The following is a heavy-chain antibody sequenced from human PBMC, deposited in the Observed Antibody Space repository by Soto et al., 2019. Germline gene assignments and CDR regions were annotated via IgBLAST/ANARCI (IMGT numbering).Heavy chain of an antibody. J-gene: IGHJ4*02. CDR2: IYWDNDS. V-gene: IGHV2-5*02. CDR3: AHRRGGYNWNDGNFDS. CDR1: GFSLSTSGVG. D-gene: IGHD1-20*01. Sequence: QITLEESGPALVNPTQTLTLTCTFSGFSLSTSGVGVGWIRQPPGKALEWHGLIYWDNDSRYSPSLRSRLTNTKDTSKIRVVLTLTDMGPVDTATYYCAHRRGGYNWNDGNFDSWGQGTPVTVSS.